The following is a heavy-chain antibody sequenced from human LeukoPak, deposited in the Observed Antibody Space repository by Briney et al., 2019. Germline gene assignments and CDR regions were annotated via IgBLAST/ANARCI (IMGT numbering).Heavy chain of an antibody. CDR3: ARHETVTYGSGSHFDY. J-gene: IGHJ4*02. V-gene: IGHV4-39*01. CDR2: FYYTGST. Sequence: SSETLSLTCTVSGGSISSNGYYWGWIRQPPGKGLEWIGSFYYTGSTFYSPSLKSRVTISVDTSKNQFSLKLSSVTAADTAMYYCARHETVTYGSGSHFDYWGQGTLVTVSS. D-gene: IGHD3-10*01. CDR1: GGSISSNGYY.